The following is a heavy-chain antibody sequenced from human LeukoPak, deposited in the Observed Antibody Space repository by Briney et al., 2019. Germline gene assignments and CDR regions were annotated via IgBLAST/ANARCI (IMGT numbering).Heavy chain of an antibody. J-gene: IGHJ4*02. D-gene: IGHD4-17*01. V-gene: IGHV4-34*01. Sequence: AGTLTLSCAAYGVTFSGYYRSWIRQPPGKGLEWIGEINHSGSTNYNPSVKGRVTISIDTSKNQLYLQLSSVTAADTAVYYCARGTMPTVTYYIGFGGQGTVVIVS. CDR3: ARGTMPTVTYYIGF. CDR1: GVTFSGYY. CDR2: INHSGST.